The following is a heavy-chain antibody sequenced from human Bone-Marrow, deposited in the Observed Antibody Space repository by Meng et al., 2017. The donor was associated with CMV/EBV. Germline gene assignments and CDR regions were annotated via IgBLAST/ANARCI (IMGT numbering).Heavy chain of an antibody. CDR2: IYYSGST. Sequence: ESLKISCAASGFTFDDYGMSWIRQPPGKGLEWIGYIYYSGSTNYNPSLKSRVTISVDTSKNQFSLKLSSVTAADTAVYYCARHRLHSPYYDFWSGYYRDWFDPWGQGTLVTVSS. CDR1: GFTFDDYG. CDR3: ARHRLHSPYYDFWSGYYRDWFDP. V-gene: IGHV4-59*01. D-gene: IGHD3-3*01. J-gene: IGHJ5*02.